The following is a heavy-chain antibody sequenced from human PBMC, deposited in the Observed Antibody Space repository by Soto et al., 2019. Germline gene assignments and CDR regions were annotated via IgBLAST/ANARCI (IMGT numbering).Heavy chain of an antibody. CDR2: ISYDGSNK. V-gene: IGHV3-30*18. Sequence: PGGSLRLSCAASGFTFSSYGMHWVRQAPGKGLEWVAVISYDGSNKYYADSVKGRFTISRDNSKNTLYLQMNSLRAEDTAVYYCAKDLQGGSSWHKLYYYYGMDVWGQGTTVTVSS. J-gene: IGHJ6*02. CDR3: AKDLQGGSSWHKLYYYYGMDV. D-gene: IGHD6-13*01. CDR1: GFTFSSYG.